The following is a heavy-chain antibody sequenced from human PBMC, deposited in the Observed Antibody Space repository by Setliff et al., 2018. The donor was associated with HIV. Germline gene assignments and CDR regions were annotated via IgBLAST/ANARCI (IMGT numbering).Heavy chain of an antibody. J-gene: IGHJ4*02. V-gene: IGHV1-18*01. CDR3: AREGVAADGDEWYFFDH. D-gene: IGHD6-13*01. Sequence: ASVKVSCKASGYTFNNYGINWMRQAPGLGLEWMGWISGYNGNTNYAQKFQDRVTLTTDTSTGTVYMEVRRLRSDDTAVYFCAREGVAADGDEWYFFDHWGQGTLVTVSS. CDR2: ISGYNGNT. CDR1: GYTFNNYG.